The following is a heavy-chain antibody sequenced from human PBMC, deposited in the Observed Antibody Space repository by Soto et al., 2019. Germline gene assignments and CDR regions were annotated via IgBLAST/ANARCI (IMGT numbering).Heavy chain of an antibody. J-gene: IGHJ4*02. CDR3: ARGQEGVEATH. V-gene: IGHV4-34*01. CDR2: IKGDGST. D-gene: IGHD5-12*01. CDR1: GGSLSHYY. Sequence: QVQLQQWGAGLLKPSETLSLNCAVNGGSLSHYYWSWIRQPPGKGLEWIGEIKGDGSTNYSPSLKSRATISSDTSNNQFSLRLYAVTAADTGVYYCARGQEGVEATHWDQGTLVTVSS.